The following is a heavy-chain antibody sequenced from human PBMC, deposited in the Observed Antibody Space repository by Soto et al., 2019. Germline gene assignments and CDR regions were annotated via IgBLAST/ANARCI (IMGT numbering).Heavy chain of an antibody. D-gene: IGHD6-6*01. Sequence: GESLKISCKGSGYIFANDWIAWVRQMPGKGLEWMGIIFPGDSDTRYSPSFQGQVTISADKSINTAYLQWSSLKASDTAVYYCAGRVAAHPYFDCWGQGARGTVSS. CDR2: IFPGDSDT. CDR1: GYIFANDW. V-gene: IGHV5-51*01. CDR3: AGRVAAHPYFDC. J-gene: IGHJ4*02.